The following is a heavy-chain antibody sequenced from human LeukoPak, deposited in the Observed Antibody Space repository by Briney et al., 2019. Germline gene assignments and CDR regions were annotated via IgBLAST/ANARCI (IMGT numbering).Heavy chain of an antibody. CDR3: ARVSMGYYGSGSSTFDY. Sequence: SETLSLTCTISGGSISSGGYYRSWIRQHPGKGLEWIGYIYYSGSTYYNPSLKSRVTISVDTSKNQFSLKLSSVTAADTAVYYCARVSMGYYGSGSSTFDYWGQGTLVTVSS. V-gene: IGHV4-31*03. CDR2: IYYSGST. J-gene: IGHJ4*02. CDR1: GGSISSGGYY. D-gene: IGHD3-10*01.